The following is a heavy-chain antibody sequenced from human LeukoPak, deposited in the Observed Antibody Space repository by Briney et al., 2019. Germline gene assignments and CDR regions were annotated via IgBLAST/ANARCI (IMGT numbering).Heavy chain of an antibody. CDR2: ISAYNGNT. V-gene: IGHV1-18*01. J-gene: IGHJ4*02. CDR1: GYTFTSYG. Sequence: GASVKVSCKASGYTFTSYGISWVRQAPGQGLEWMGWISAYNGNTNYAQKLQGRVTMTTDTSTSTAYMELRSLRSEDTAVYYCARGGGYDFWSGYSPPYYFDYWGQGTLVTVSS. D-gene: IGHD3-3*01. CDR3: ARGGGYDFWSGYSPPYYFDY.